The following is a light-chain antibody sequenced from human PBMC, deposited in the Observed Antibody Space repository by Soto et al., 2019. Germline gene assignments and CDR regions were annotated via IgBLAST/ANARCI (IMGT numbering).Light chain of an antibody. J-gene: IGKJ5*01. CDR2: DAS. V-gene: IGKV1-33*01. Sequence: DIQMAQSPSSLSASVGDRVTITCPASQNINNYLNWYQQKPGRAPKLLIYDASNLEAGVPSRFRGSGSGTDFTFTISRLQPEDIAVYYCQQYHSSPAITFGQGTRLEIK. CDR1: QNINNY. CDR3: QQYHSSPAIT.